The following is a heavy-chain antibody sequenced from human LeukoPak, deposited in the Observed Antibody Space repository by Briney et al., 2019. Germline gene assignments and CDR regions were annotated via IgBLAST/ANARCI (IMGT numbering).Heavy chain of an antibody. V-gene: IGHV3-7*01. J-gene: IGHJ5*02. CDR2: IKQDGSEK. D-gene: IGHD3-10*01. CDR1: GGSISSSDYY. CDR3: ARGGQYYYGSGSPGNWFDP. Sequence: ETLSLTCTVSGGSISSSDYYWGWIRQPPGKGLEWVANIKQDGSEKYYVDSVKGRFTISRDNAKNSLYLQMNSLRAEDTAVYYCARGGQYYYGSGSPGNWFDPWGQGTLVTVSS.